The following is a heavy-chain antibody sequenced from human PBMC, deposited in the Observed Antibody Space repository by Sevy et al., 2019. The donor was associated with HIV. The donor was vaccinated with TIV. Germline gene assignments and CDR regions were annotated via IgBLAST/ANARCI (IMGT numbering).Heavy chain of an antibody. CDR3: ARGDFWSGYSWFLVWFDP. Sequence: LSPTGTVSGGSISSYYWSWIRQPPGKGLEWIGSVYYTGKTDSNPSLNSQVNISLDTSKNEFSLNLTSVTAADTAVYYCARGDFWSGYSWFLVWFDPWGQGNVVCVSS. V-gene: IGHV4-59*12. CDR2: VYYTGKT. CDR1: GGSISSYY. D-gene: IGHD3-3*01. J-gene: IGHJ5*02.